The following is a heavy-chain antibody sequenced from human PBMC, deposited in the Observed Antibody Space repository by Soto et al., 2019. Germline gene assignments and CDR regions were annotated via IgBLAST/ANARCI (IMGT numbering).Heavy chain of an antibody. Sequence: SETLSLTCTVSGDSISSNNNYWSWIRQPPGEGLEWIGFISYSGTTSYSPSLKSRVAISLDTSKNQFSLSLSSVTAADTAVYYCARGRGYSYGLDPWGQGTLVTISS. CDR2: ISYSGTT. J-gene: IGHJ5*02. D-gene: IGHD5-18*01. CDR1: GDSISSNNNY. V-gene: IGHV4-30-4*01. CDR3: ARGRGYSYGLDP.